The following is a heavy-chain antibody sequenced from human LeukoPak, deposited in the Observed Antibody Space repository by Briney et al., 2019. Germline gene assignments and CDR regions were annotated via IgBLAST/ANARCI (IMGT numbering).Heavy chain of an antibody. CDR3: ARGQYTDGLSY. CDR2: IKPDGSEK. CDR1: GFTFSTYW. Sequence: PGGSLRLSCAASGFTFSTYWMTWVRQAPGKGLEWVAIIKPDGSEKYYVHSVKGRFTISRDNAENSLFLQMNGLRPEDTAVFYCARGQYTDGLSYWGQGTLVTVSS. J-gene: IGHJ4*02. V-gene: IGHV3-7*03. D-gene: IGHD5-24*01.